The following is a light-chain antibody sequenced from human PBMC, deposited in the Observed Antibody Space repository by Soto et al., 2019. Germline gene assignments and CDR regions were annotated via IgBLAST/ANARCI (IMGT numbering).Light chain of an antibody. Sequence: EFVLTQSPATLSLSPGERATLSCRASQSVSSYLAWYQQKPGQAPRLLIYDASNRATGIPARFSGSGSGTDFTLTIISLEPEDFAVYYCQERSNWITFGQGTRLEIK. CDR1: QSVSSY. CDR3: QERSNWIT. CDR2: DAS. J-gene: IGKJ5*01. V-gene: IGKV3-11*01.